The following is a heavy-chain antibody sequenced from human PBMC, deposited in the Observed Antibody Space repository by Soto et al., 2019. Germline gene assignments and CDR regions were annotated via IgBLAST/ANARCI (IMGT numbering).Heavy chain of an antibody. CDR1: GGTFSSYA. J-gene: IGHJ4*02. Sequence: SVKVSCKASGGTFSSYAISWVRQAPGQGLEWMGGIIPIFGTANYAQKFQGRVTITADESTSTAYMELSSLRVEDTAVYYCAKDRLAGNFDYWGQGTQVTVSS. V-gene: IGHV1-69*13. CDR2: IIPIFGTA. CDR3: AKDRLAGNFDY.